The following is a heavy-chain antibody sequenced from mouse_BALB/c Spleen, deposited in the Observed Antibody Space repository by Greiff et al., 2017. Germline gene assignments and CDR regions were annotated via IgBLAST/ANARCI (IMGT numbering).Heavy chain of an antibody. V-gene: IGHV5-6*01. Sequence: EGKLMESGGDLVKPGGSLKLSCAASGFTFSSYGMSWVRQTPDKRLEWVATISSGGSYTYYPDSVKGRFTISRDNAKNTLYLQMSSLKSEDTAMYYCARHEPTNAMDYWGQGTSVTVSS. D-gene: IGHD6-5*01. CDR3: ARHEPTNAMDY. CDR1: GFTFSSYG. J-gene: IGHJ4*01. CDR2: ISSGGSYT.